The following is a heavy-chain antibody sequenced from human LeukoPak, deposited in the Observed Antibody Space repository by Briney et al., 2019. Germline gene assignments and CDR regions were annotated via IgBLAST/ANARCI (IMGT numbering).Heavy chain of an antibody. CDR1: GFTFSSYW. V-gene: IGHV3-74*01. Sequence: GGSLRLSCAASGFTFSSYWMHWVRQAPGKGLVWVSRINSDGSSTSYADSVKGRFTISRDNAKNTLYLQMNSLRAEDTAVYYCARSSRFGEFIDYWGQGTLVTVSS. CDR2: INSDGSST. D-gene: IGHD3-10*01. CDR3: ARSSRFGEFIDY. J-gene: IGHJ4*02.